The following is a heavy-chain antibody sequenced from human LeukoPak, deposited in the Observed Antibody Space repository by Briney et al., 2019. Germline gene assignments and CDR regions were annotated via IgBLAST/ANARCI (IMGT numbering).Heavy chain of an antibody. D-gene: IGHD6-13*01. CDR2: IYTSAST. J-gene: IGHJ3*02. CDR3: ARDSRAGIAAAEEKDAFYI. CDR1: GHSISSGSYY. V-gene: IGHV4-61*02. Sequence: PSEPLTLPCTVSGHSISSGSYYWRSIRQPAGKGLEWIGRIYTSASTSYHPSLKSQITKPVSTSKNQFSLKLSAVTAADTAVYYCARDSRAGIAAAEEKDAFYIWGQGTMVTVSS.